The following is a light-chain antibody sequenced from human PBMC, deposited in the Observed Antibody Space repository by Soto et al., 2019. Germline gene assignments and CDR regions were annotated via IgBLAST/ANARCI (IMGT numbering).Light chain of an antibody. CDR1: QSIVTY. J-gene: IGKJ5*01. Sequence: DIQMTQSPSSLSPSLWDRVTISYRASQSIVTYLNWYLQKTGKAPKLLIYAASNLQSGVPSRFSGRGSGTDFTLPISSLQTEDVATDYCQQSYSTLITFGQGTRLEI. CDR2: AAS. CDR3: QQSYSTLIT. V-gene: IGKV1-39*01.